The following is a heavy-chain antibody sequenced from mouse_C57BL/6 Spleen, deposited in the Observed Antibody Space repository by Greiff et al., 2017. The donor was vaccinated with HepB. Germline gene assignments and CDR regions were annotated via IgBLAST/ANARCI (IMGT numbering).Heavy chain of an antibody. Sequence: EVQLVESGPGMVKPSQSLSLTCTVTGYSITSGYDWHWIRPFPGNKLEWMGYISYSGSTNYNPSLKSRISITHDTSKNHFFLKLNSVTTEDTATYYCAIGYYDGSSYRYFDVWGTGTTVTVSS. CDR1: GYSITSGYD. CDR2: ISYSGST. V-gene: IGHV3-1*01. CDR3: AIGYYDGSSYRYFDV. D-gene: IGHD1-1*01. J-gene: IGHJ1*03.